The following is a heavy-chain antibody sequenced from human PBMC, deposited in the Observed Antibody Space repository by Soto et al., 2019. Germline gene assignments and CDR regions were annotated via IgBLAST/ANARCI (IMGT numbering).Heavy chain of an antibody. CDR1: AGTFNNHS. J-gene: IGHJ4*02. CDR3: VIDLGYFDF. CDR2: SIPILGRA. V-gene: IGHV1-69*02. D-gene: IGHD2-15*01. Sequence: QVQLVQSGTEVKKPGSSVAVSCQASAGTFNNHSLSWVRQAPGQGREWMGRSIPILGRADYSQKFQGRLTLTVDKSTSTADMELSSLTSEDPAVYYCVIDLGYFDFWGQGTLVIVSS.